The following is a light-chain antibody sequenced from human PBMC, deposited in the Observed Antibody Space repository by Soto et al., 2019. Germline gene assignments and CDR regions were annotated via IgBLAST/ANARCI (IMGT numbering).Light chain of an antibody. CDR2: EVS. Sequence: QSVLTHPASVSGSPGQSITISCTETSSDIGTYHLVSWFQHHPGKAPKVMIYEVSNRPSGASNRFSGSKSGNTASLTISGLQTEDEADYYCYSYRGSNAWVFGGGTKLTVL. J-gene: IGLJ3*02. CDR3: YSYRGSNAWV. V-gene: IGLV2-14*02. CDR1: SSDIGTYHL.